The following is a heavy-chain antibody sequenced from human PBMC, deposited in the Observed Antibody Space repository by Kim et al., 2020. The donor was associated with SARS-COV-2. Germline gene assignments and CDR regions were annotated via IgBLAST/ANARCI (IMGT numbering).Heavy chain of an antibody. J-gene: IGHJ1*01. CDR3: TRLYALGN. CDR2: NGYGT. V-gene: IGHV3-73*01. D-gene: IGHD3-16*01. Sequence: NGYGTAYAASVKGRFTISRDDSKNTTYLQMKSLKSEDTAVYYCTRLYALGNWGQGTLVIVSS.